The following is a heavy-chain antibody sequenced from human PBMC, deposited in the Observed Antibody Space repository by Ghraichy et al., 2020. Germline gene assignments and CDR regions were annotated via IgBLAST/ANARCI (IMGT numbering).Heavy chain of an antibody. Sequence: GGSLRLSCAVSGFTFSSYWMHWVRQAPGKGLVWVSGMNTDGSSTRYADSVKGRFTISRDNAKNTLYLQMNSLRAEDTAVYYCAGDPIRNDGYAFDFWGQGTMLTVSS. CDR2: MNTDGSST. J-gene: IGHJ3*01. D-gene: IGHD1-1*01. V-gene: IGHV3-74*01. CDR1: GFTFSSYW. CDR3: AGDPIRNDGYAFDF.